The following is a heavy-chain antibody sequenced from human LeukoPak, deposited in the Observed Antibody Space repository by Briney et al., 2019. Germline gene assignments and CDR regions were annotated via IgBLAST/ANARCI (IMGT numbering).Heavy chain of an antibody. CDR3: ARDPSSSSFFDY. D-gene: IGHD6-6*01. V-gene: IGHV3-11*01. Sequence: PGGSLRLSCAASRFTFRDYYMSWIRQAPGKGLEWVSYISSSGSTIYYADSVKGRFTISRDNAKNSLYLQMNSLRAEDTAVYYCARDPSSSSFFDYWGQGTLVTVSS. J-gene: IGHJ4*02. CDR1: RFTFRDYY. CDR2: ISSSGSTI.